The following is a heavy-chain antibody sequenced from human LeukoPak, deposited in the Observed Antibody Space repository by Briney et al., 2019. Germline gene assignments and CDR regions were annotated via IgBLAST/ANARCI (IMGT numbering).Heavy chain of an antibody. D-gene: IGHD3-9*01. CDR3: ARVGSYYDILTGYPLAAFDI. J-gene: IGHJ3*02. CDR1: GGSFSGYY. Sequence: SETLSLTCAVYGGSFSGYYWSWIRQPPGKGLEWIGEINHSGSTNYNPSLKSRVTISVDTSKNQFSLKLSSVTAADTAVYYCARVGSYYDILTGYPLAAFDIWGQGTMVTVSS. V-gene: IGHV4-34*01. CDR2: INHSGST.